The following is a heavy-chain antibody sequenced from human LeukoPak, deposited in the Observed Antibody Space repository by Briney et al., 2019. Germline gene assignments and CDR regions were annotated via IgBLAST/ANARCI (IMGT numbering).Heavy chain of an antibody. CDR2: IRTAGDT. V-gene: IGHV3-13*04. CDR1: GFTFNTYD. J-gene: IGHJ3*02. CDR3: TRKRGGAFDI. Sequence: PGGSLRLSCAASGFTFNTYDIHRVRHATGKGLEWVSAIRTAGDTYYSGAVKGRFTISREDAKTSLYLQMNSLRVGDTAVYYCTRKRGGAFDIWGQGTMVTVSS.